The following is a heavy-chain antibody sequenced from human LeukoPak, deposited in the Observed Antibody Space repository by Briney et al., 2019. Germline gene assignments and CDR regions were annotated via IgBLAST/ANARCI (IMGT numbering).Heavy chain of an antibody. D-gene: IGHD2-2*01. J-gene: IGHJ4*02. CDR1: GYTFTSYA. CDR3: ATRAIVVVPAATPFDY. Sequence: ASVKVSCKASGYTFTSYAMHWVRQAPGRRLEWMGWMNAGNGNTKYSQKFQGRVTITRDTSASTAYMELSSLRSEDTAVYYCATRAIVVVPAATPFDYWGQGTLVTVSS. V-gene: IGHV1-3*01. CDR2: MNAGNGNT.